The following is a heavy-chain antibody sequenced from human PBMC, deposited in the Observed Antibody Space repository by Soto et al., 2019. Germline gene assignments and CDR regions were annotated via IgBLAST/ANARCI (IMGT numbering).Heavy chain of an antibody. CDR3: ARDPKRRDGYNFDS. CDR2: ISNGDETT. CDR1: GFIFTDYS. J-gene: IGHJ4*02. D-gene: IGHD5-12*01. Sequence: QVQLVESGGGLVEPGGSLRLSCSASGFIFTDYSMTWIRQAPGKGLEWVSYISNGDETTQYADSVKGRFSVSRDNAKKFLFLQMNSLRVDDTAWYYCARDPKRRDGYNFDSWGRGALVTVAS. V-gene: IGHV3-11*01.